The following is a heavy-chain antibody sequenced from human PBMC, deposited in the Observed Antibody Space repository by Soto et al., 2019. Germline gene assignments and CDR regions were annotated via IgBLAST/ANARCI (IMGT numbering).Heavy chain of an antibody. CDR3: ARAHYGDYGYGMYV. CDR2: IYHSGYT. V-gene: IGHV4-30-2*01. CDR1: CGSISSCGYS. J-gene: IGHJ6*02. Sequence: SETLSLTCAVSCGSISSCGYSWSWIRQPPGKGLEWIGYIYHSGYTYYNPSLKSRVTISVDRSKNQFSLKLSSVTAADTAVYYCARAHYGDYGYGMYVWGQGTTVTVS. D-gene: IGHD4-17*01.